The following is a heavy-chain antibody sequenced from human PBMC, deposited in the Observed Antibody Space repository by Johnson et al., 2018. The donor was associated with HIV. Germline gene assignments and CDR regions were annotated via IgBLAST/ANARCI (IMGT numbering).Heavy chain of an antibody. Sequence: VQLVESGGGVVRPGGSLRLSCVGSGFTFSTNWMHWVRQAPGKGLVWVSRINSDGSSTSYADSVKGRITISRDNSKTTLYVQMNSLRAEDTAVYYCARERGYSSVLWKLSEDAFDIWGQGTMFTVSS. V-gene: IGHV3-74*01. CDR3: ARERGYSSVLWKLSEDAFDI. J-gene: IGHJ3*02. CDR2: INSDGSST. CDR1: GFTFSTNW. D-gene: IGHD6-19*01.